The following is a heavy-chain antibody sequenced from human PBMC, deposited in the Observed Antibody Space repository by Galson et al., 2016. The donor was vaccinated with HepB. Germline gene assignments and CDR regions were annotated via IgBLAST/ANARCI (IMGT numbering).Heavy chain of an antibody. J-gene: IGHJ6*02. Sequence: SVKVSCKASGYTFASYSYSWVRQAPGQGLEWMGCISAINGNTNYAQNLQGRVPMTTDTSTSTAYMELMSLRSDDTAVYYCARVGWCGAPITPWGPGTTVTVSS. CDR1: GYTFASYS. V-gene: IGHV1-18*01. D-gene: IGHD3-10*01. CDR2: ISAINGNT. CDR3: ARVGWCGAPITP.